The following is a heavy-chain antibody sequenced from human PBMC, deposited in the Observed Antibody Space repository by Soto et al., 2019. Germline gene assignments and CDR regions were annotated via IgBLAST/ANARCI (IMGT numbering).Heavy chain of an antibody. D-gene: IGHD2-21*01. J-gene: IGHJ4*02. CDR3: AREGIPTAAASRYLDY. V-gene: IGHV3-30*04. CDR1: GFTFISYA. Sequence: RVSCAASGFTFISYAMHWVRQAPGKGLELVAFMSYDGSHIYYADSEKGRFTISRDNSKNTLYLQMNSLRPEDTSVYYCAREGIPTAAASRYLDYWGQGTLVTVSS. CDR2: MSYDGSHI.